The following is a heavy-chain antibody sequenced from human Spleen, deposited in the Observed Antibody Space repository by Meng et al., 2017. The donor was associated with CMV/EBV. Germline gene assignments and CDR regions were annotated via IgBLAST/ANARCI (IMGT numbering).Heavy chain of an antibody. J-gene: IGHJ4*02. CDR2: ISGYNGNT. D-gene: IGHD6-19*01. CDR1: GYTFIDYY. V-gene: IGHV1-18*01. CDR3: ARRMYRGGNDY. Sequence: SCKASGYTFIDYYITSVRQAPGQGHEWMGWISGYNGNTNYAQKVQGRVTMTTDTSTSTAYMELRSLRSDDTAVYYGARRMYRGGNDYWGQGTLVTVSS.